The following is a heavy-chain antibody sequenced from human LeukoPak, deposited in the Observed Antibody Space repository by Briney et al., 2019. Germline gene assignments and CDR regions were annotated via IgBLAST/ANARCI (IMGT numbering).Heavy chain of an antibody. V-gene: IGHV3-15*01. CDR3: TTDQELSGSYY. CDR2: IKSKTDGGTT. D-gene: IGHD1-26*01. J-gene: IGHJ4*02. CDR1: GFTFSNAW. Sequence: GGSLRLSCAASGFTFSNAWMSWVRQAPGKGLEWVGRIKSKTDGGTTDYAAPVKGRSTISRDDSKNTLYLQMNSLKTEDTAVYYCTTDQELSGSYYWGQGTLVTVSS.